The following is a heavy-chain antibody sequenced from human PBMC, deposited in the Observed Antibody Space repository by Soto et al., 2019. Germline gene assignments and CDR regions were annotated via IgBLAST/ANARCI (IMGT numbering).Heavy chain of an antibody. CDR1: GYTCTTFW. Sequence: GESLKISCKTSGYTCTTFWIGGVRQSPGKGLEWMGIIYPNDSDKRYNPSFQGQVTMSVDQSITTAYLQWSYLKASDTAMYYCARTPRYYNDIDVWGQGTTVTVSS. CDR3: ARTPRYYNDIDV. J-gene: IGHJ6*02. V-gene: IGHV5-51*01. CDR2: IYPNDSDK.